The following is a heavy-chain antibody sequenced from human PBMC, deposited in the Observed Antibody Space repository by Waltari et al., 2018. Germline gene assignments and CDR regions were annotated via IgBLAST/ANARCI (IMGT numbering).Heavy chain of an antibody. CDR1: GFTFSSYA. CDR2: ISGSGGSK. D-gene: IGHD4-17*01. J-gene: IGHJ4*02. Sequence: EVQLLESGGGLVQPGGSLRLSCAASGFTFSSYAMSWVRQAPGKGLEWASAISGSGGSKYYGDSVKGRFTITRDNSKNTLDLKMNSLRAEDTAGDYCAKDHTTVTKYYFDYWGQGTLVTVSS. CDR3: AKDHTTVTKYYFDY. V-gene: IGHV3-23*01.